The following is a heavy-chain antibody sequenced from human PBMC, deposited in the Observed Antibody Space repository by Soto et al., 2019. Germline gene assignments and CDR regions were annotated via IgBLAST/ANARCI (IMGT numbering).Heavy chain of an antibody. CDR1: GGTFSSYT. V-gene: IGHV1-69*08. Sequence: QVQLVQSGAEVKKPGSSLKVSCKASGGTFSSYTISWVRQAPGQGLEWMGRIIPILVIANYAQKFQGRVTITADKSTSTAYMELSSLRSEDTAVYYCARDSGITMVRGVNWFDPWGQGTLVTVSS. CDR2: IIPILVIA. CDR3: ARDSGITMVRGVNWFDP. D-gene: IGHD3-10*01. J-gene: IGHJ5*02.